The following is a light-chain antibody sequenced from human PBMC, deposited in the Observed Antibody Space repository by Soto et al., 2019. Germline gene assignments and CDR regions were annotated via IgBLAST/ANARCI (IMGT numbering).Light chain of an antibody. CDR1: QSLLYNNTYNY. CDR2: LAS. J-gene: IGKJ5*01. Sequence: DIVVTQSPPTLPVTPGEPAFISCTSSQSLLYNNTYNYLDWYLQKPGQSPQLLIYLASNRAPGVPDRFSGGGSGTDFTLKITKVEAEDVGTYYCMQALQGLTFGQGTRLEIQ. V-gene: IGKV2-28*01. CDR3: MQALQGLT.